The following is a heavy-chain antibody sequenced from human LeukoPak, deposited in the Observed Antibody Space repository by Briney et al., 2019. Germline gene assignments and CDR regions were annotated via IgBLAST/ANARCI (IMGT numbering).Heavy chain of an antibody. V-gene: IGHV1-69*05. Sequence: SVKVSCKASGGTFSSYAISWVRQAPGQGLEWMGGIIPIFGTANYAQKFQGRVTITTDESTSTAYMELSSLRSEDTAVYYCARDSLSEAGSYYYYYYYYMDVWGKGTTVTVSS. CDR1: GGTFSSYA. CDR2: IIPIFGTA. J-gene: IGHJ6*03. CDR3: ARDSLSEAGSYYYYYYYYMDV. D-gene: IGHD1-26*01.